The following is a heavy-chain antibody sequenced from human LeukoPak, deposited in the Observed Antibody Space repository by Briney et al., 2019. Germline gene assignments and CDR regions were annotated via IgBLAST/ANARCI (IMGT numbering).Heavy chain of an antibody. J-gene: IGHJ4*02. V-gene: IGHV3-21*01. CDR3: ARDLSATIRAYGY. Sequence: PGGALRLSCAASGFILSDYNVNWVRQAPGKGLEWVSFIAISGSFITYADSVKGRFTISRDNAKNSLYLQMNSLRAEDTAVYYCARDLSATIRAYGYWGQGTLVTVSS. D-gene: IGHD1-26*01. CDR1: GFILSDYN. CDR2: IAISGSFI.